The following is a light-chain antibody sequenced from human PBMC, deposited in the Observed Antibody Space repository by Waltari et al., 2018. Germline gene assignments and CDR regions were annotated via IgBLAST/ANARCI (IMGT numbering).Light chain of an antibody. Sequence: QSALTQPASVPGSPGQSNTISCTGTDSDVGAYNFVSWYRQQPGKAPHLIIYEVSERPPGISDRLSFSKSYTTASLTISGLQADDEAVYYCSSYTTSNAPGVFGTGTKVTVL. V-gene: IGLV2-14*01. CDR2: EVS. CDR3: SSYTTSNAPGV. J-gene: IGLJ1*01. CDR1: DSDVGAYNF.